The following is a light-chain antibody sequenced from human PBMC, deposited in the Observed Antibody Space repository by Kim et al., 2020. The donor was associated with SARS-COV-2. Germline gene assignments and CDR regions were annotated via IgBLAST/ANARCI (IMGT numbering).Light chain of an antibody. Sequence: SASVGDRVTITCRASQSINSWLAWYQKKPGKTPKLLIYKASSLKSGVPSRFSGSGSGTEFTLTISSLQPDDFATYKCQQYKTYWTFGQGTKVDIK. CDR2: KAS. V-gene: IGKV1-5*03. CDR1: QSINSW. CDR3: QQYKTYWT. J-gene: IGKJ1*01.